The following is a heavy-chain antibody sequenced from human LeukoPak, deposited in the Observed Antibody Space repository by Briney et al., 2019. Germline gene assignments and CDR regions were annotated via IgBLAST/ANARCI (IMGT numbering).Heavy chain of an antibody. D-gene: IGHD6-19*01. Sequence: GGSLRLSCVASGFAFNNYAMSWVRQAPGKGLEWVSAISATGGSTYYADSVKGRFTVSRDNSKNTLYLQMSSLRAEDTALYYCAKRLAVLGPYFDYWGQGSLVTVSS. CDR1: GFAFNNYA. J-gene: IGHJ4*02. V-gene: IGHV3-23*01. CDR2: ISATGGST. CDR3: AKRLAVLGPYFDY.